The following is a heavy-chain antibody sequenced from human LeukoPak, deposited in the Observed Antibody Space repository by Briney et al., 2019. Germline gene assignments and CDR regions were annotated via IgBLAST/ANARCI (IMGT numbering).Heavy chain of an antibody. CDR2: INHSGST. Sequence: PSETLSLTCAVYGGSFSDYYWSWIRQPPGKGLEWIGEINHSGSTNYNPSLKRRVTISVDTSKNQFSLKLSSVTAADTAVYYCARHGDSTWELGYWGQGTLVTVSS. CDR3: ARHGDSTWELGY. J-gene: IGHJ4*02. CDR1: GGSFSDYY. V-gene: IGHV4-34*01. D-gene: IGHD1-26*01.